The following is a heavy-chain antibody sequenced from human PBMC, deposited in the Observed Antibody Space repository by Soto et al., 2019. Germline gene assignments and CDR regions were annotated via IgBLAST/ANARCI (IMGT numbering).Heavy chain of an antibody. CDR1: GFTFSSYA. CDR3: AKVIYDFWSGYYEVDP. CDR2: ISGSGGST. Sequence: GGSLRLSCAASGFTFSSYAMSWVRQAPGKGLEWVSAISGSGGSTYYADSVKGRFTISRDNSKNTLYLQMNSLRAEDTAVYYCAKVIYDFWSGYYEVDPWGQGTLVTVSS. J-gene: IGHJ5*02. D-gene: IGHD3-3*01. V-gene: IGHV3-23*01.